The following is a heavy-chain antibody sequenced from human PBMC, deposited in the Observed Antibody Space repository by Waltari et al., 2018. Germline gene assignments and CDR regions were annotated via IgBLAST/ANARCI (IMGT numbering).Heavy chain of an antibody. CDR1: GYTFTGYY. J-gene: IGHJ4*02. CDR3: ARARYGSGSYYPDY. V-gene: IGHV1-2*06. CDR2: INPNSGGT. D-gene: IGHD3-10*01. Sequence: QVQLVQSGAEVKKPGASVKVSCKASGYTFTGYYMNWVRQAPGQGLEWMGRINPNSGGTNYAQKFQGRVTMTRDTSISTAYMELSRLRSDDTAVYYCARARYGSGSYYPDYWGQGTLVTVSS.